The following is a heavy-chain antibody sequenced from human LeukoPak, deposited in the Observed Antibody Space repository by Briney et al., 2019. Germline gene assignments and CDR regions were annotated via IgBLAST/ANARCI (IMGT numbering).Heavy chain of an antibody. CDR3: ARGAARYFDY. V-gene: IGHV4-38-2*02. CDR1: GYSISSGYY. CDR2: INHSGST. Sequence: SETLSLTCTVSGYSISSGYYWGWIRQPPGKGLEWIGEINHSGSTNYNPSLKSRVTISVDTSKNQFSLKLSSVTAADTAVYYCARGAARYFDYWGQGTLDTVSS. J-gene: IGHJ4*02.